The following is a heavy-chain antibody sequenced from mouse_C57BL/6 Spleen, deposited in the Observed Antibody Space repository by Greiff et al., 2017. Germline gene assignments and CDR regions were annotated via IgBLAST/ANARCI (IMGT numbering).Heavy chain of an antibody. V-gene: IGHV5-4*01. D-gene: IGHD2-1*01. CDR2: ISDGGSYT. Sequence: EVQLMESGGGLVKPGGSLKLSCAASGFTFSSYAMSWVRQTPEKRLEWVATISDGGSYTYYPDNVKGRFTISRDNAKNNLYLQMSHLKSEDTAMYYCARDRGNYEDYFDYWGQGTTLTVSS. CDR1: GFTFSSYA. CDR3: ARDRGNYEDYFDY. J-gene: IGHJ2*01.